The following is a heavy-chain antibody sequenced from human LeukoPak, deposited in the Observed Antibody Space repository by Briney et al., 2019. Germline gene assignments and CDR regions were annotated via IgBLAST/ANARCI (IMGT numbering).Heavy chain of an antibody. Sequence: ETLSLTCTVSGGSISSYYWSWIRQPPGKGLEWIGYIYYSGSTNYNPSLKSRVTISVDTSKNQFSLKLSSVTAADTAVYYCARYALSYGAYGMDVWGQGTTVTVPS. CDR1: GGSISSYY. D-gene: IGHD4-17*01. CDR3: ARYALSYGAYGMDV. J-gene: IGHJ6*02. V-gene: IGHV4-59*08. CDR2: IYYSGST.